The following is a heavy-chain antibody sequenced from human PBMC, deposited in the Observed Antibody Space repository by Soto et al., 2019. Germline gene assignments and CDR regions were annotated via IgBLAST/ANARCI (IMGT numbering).Heavy chain of an antibody. CDR1: GFTFSNSA. CDR3: AAELYSGGICCSFDF. D-gene: IGHD2-15*01. J-gene: IGHJ3*01. CDR2: IVVGSGNT. V-gene: IGHV1-58*01. Sequence: QIQVVQSGPEVKQPGTSVKVSCTTSGFTFSNSAVQWVRQARGQRLEWMAWIVVGSGNTNYAQKFRERVTITRDMSTSTTHMEVSSLTSEDTAVYYCAAELYSGGICCSFDFWGQGTMVTVSS.